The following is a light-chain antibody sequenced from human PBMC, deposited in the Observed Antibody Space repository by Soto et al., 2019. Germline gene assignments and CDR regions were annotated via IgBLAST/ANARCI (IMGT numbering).Light chain of an antibody. J-gene: IGKJ1*01. CDR1: QSVSSY. V-gene: IGKV3-11*01. CDR3: QQRSNWPPTWT. Sequence: EIVLTQSPSTLSFSPGERATLSCRASQSVSSYLAWYQQKPGQAPRLLIYDASKRATGIPARFSGSGSGTDFTLTISSLEPEDFAVYYCQQRSNWPPTWTFGQGTKVDIK. CDR2: DAS.